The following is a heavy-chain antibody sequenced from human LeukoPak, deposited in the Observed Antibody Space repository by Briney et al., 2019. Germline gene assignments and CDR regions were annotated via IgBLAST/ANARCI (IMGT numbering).Heavy chain of an antibody. CDR2: ISSSGGII. Sequence: GGSLRLSCAASGFTFSSYDMSWVRQAPGKGLEWVLVISSSGGIIYYADSVRGRFTISRDNPKNTLYLQMNSLRAEDTAVYYCAKPYNPGSGSYDYWGQGTLVTVSS. CDR1: GFTFSSYD. CDR3: AKPYNPGSGSYDY. V-gene: IGHV3-23*01. D-gene: IGHD3-10*01. J-gene: IGHJ4*02.